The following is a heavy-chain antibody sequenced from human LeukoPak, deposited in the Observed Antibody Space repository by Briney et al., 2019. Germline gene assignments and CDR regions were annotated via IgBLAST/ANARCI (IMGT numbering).Heavy chain of an antibody. CDR3: ARAVITFGGAVAKGFDC. D-gene: IGHD3-16*01. J-gene: IGHJ4*01. CDR2: IYYSGNT. Sequence: PSETLSLTCTVSGGSFSTYYWSWIRQPPGRGLEWIGYIYYSGNTDYNPSLKSRATMSLDTSKNQFSLNLSSVTAADTAIYYCARAVITFGGAVAKGFDCWGQGTLVTVPS. V-gene: IGHV4-59*01. CDR1: GGSFSTYY.